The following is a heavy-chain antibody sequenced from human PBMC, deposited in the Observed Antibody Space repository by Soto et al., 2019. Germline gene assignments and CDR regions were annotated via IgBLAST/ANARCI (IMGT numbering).Heavy chain of an antibody. V-gene: IGHV3-21*01. D-gene: IGHD2-21*02. CDR2: ISSSSSYI. CDR3: ARDCGGDCYSGFRARYYFDY. Sequence: PGGSLRLSCAASGFTFSSYSMNWVRQAPGKGLEWVSSISSSSSYIYYADSVKGRFTISRDNAKNSLYLQMNSLRAEDTAVYYCARDCGGDCYSGFRARYYFDYWGQGTLVTVSS. J-gene: IGHJ4*02. CDR1: GFTFSSYS.